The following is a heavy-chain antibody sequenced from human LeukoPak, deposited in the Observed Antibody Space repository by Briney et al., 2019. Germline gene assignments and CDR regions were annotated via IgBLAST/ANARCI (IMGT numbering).Heavy chain of an antibody. CDR1: GYTFTGYY. V-gene: IGHV1-2*02. CDR2: INPNSGGT. CDR3: AGDLGITFGGVISFDY. Sequence: ASVKVSCKASGYTFTGYYMHWVRQAPGQGLEWMGWINPNSGGTNYAQKFQGRVTMTRDTFISTAYMELSRLRSDDTAVYYCAGDLGITFGGVISFDYWGQGTLVTVSS. D-gene: IGHD3-16*02. J-gene: IGHJ4*02.